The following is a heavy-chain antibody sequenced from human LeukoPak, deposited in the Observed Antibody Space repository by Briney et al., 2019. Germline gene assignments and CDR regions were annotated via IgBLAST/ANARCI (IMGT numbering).Heavy chain of an antibody. Sequence: GGSLRLSCAASGFTFNNYAMSWVRQAPGEGLEWVAAISGNGGRTYYRDYVKGRVTIYRDNPKNTLYLLMNSLSAEDTALYYCAKEQTSSGYFDYWGQGTLVTVSS. J-gene: IGHJ4*02. V-gene: IGHV3-23*01. CDR1: GFTFNNYA. D-gene: IGHD3-10*01. CDR2: ISGNGGRT. CDR3: AKEQTSSGYFDY.